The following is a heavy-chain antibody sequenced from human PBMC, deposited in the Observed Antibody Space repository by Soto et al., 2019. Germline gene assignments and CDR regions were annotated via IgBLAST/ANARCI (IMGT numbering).Heavy chain of an antibody. Sequence: PVGSLRLSCASSLFTFSSYSMNLVLHSPGKGLEWVAVIWFDGSNKYYADSVKGRFTISRDNSKNTLYLQMDSLRAEDTAVYYCARDHTMIVVAPGYWGQGTLVTVS. V-gene: IGHV3-33*08. D-gene: IGHD3-22*01. CDR2: IWFDGSNK. J-gene: IGHJ4*02. CDR1: LFTFSSYS. CDR3: ARDHTMIVVAPGY.